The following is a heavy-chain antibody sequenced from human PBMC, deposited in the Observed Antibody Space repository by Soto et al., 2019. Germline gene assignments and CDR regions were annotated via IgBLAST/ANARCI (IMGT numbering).Heavy chain of an antibody. D-gene: IGHD3-22*01. CDR2: ISAYNCNT. Sequence: ASVKVSCKASGYTFTSYGISWVRQAPGQGLEWMGWISAYNCNTNYAQKLQGRVTMTTDTSTSTAYMELRSLRSYDTAVYYCARGIYDSSGYYYLDWGQGTLVTVSS. V-gene: IGHV1-18*01. CDR1: GYTFTSYG. CDR3: ARGIYDSSGYYYLD. J-gene: IGHJ4*02.